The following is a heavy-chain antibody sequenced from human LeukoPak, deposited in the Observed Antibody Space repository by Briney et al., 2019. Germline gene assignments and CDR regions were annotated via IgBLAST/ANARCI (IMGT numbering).Heavy chain of an antibody. CDR1: GFTFSSYE. CDR2: ISSSGSTI. V-gene: IGHV3-48*03. J-gene: IGHJ6*04. Sequence: GGSLRLSCAASGFTFSSYEMNWVRQAPGKGLEWVSYISSSGSTIYYADSVKGRFTISRDNAKNSLYLQMNSLRAEDTAVYYCAELGITMIGGVWGKGTTATISS. D-gene: IGHD3-10*02. CDR3: AELGITMIGGV.